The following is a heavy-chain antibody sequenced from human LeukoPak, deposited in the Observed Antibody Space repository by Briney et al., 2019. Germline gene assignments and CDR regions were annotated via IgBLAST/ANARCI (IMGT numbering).Heavy chain of an antibody. J-gene: IGHJ4*02. CDR3: AKTFGTIDPFEY. D-gene: IGHD2-2*01. CDR1: GFTFSGYS. CDR2: INRGGHNT. V-gene: IGHV3-23*01. Sequence: GGSLRLSCEASGFTFSGYSMIWVRQAPGKGLEWVSEINRGGHNTYYTDSVKGRFTISRDNSKNTFYLQMNSLRADDTAVYYCAKTFGTIDPFEYWGQGTLVTVSS.